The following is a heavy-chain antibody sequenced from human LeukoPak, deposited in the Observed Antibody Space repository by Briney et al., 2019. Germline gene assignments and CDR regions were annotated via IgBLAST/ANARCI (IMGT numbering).Heavy chain of an antibody. D-gene: IGHD6-19*01. CDR1: GGTFSSYA. Sequence: ASVKVSCKASGGTFSSYAINWVRQAPGQGLEWMGGIIPIFGTANYAQKFQGRVTITMDESTSTAYMELSSLRSEDTAVYYFAEELAVADRWGQGTLATVSS. J-gene: IGHJ5*02. CDR2: IIPIFGTA. CDR3: AEELAVADR. V-gene: IGHV1-69*05.